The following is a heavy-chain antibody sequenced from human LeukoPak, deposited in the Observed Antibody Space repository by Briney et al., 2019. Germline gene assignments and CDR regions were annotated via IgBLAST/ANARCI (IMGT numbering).Heavy chain of an antibody. J-gene: IGHJ4*02. Sequence: ASVKVSCKASGYTFTGYYMHWVRQAPGQGLEWMGWINPNSGGTNYAQKFQGRVTMTRDTSTSTVYMELSSLRSEDTAVYYCARDRGYCSGGSCPPSYYFDYWGQGTLVTVSS. CDR1: GYTFTGYY. D-gene: IGHD2-15*01. CDR3: ARDRGYCSGGSCPPSYYFDY. CDR2: INPNSGGT. V-gene: IGHV1-2*02.